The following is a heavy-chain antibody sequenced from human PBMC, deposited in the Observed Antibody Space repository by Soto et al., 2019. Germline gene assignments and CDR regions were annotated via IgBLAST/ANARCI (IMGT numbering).Heavy chain of an antibody. CDR2: ISSSGYI. V-gene: IGHV3-21*01. D-gene: IGHD2-15*01. Sequence: LKISCAASGFNFNGYTINWVRQAPGKRLEWLSSISSSGYIFSTDSVRGRFTISRDNAKNSVYLQINSLRAEDTAVHVCARDCSGGSCYPGMDVWGQGTTVTVSS. CDR3: ARDCSGGSCYPGMDV. CDR1: GFNFNGYT. J-gene: IGHJ6*02.